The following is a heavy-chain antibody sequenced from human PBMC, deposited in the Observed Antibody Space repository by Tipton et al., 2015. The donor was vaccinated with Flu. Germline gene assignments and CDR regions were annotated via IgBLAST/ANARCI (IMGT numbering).Heavy chain of an antibody. V-gene: IGHV4-34*01. CDR3: VREWRGLRPYFDP. D-gene: IGHD4-17*01. J-gene: IGHJ5*02. CDR2: ISHSGIT. Sequence: TLSLTCAVHGGTFSGYYWSWIRQPPGKGLQWIGEISHSGITNYNPSLESRVTMSIDTSKNQFSLKLSSVTAADTAVYYCVREWRGLRPYFDPWGQGILVTVSS. CDR1: GGTFSGYY.